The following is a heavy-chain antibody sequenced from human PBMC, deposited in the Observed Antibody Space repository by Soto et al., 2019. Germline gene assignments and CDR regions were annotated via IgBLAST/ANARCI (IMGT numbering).Heavy chain of an antibody. V-gene: IGHV4-59*08. CDR1: GGSISSYY. CDR2: IYYSGST. CDR3: ARATVTHNWFDP. J-gene: IGHJ5*02. Sequence: SETLSLTCTVSGGSISSYYWSWIRQPPGKGLEWIGYIYYSGSTNYNPSLKSRVTISVDTSKNQFSLKLSSVTAADTAVYYCARATVTHNWFDPWGQGTLVTVSS. D-gene: IGHD4-4*01.